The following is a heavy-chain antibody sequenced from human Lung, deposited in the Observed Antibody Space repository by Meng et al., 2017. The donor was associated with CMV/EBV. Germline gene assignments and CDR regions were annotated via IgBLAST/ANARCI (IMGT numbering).Heavy chain of an antibody. D-gene: IGHD6-13*01. CDR3: ARDLLSSSSWSPPLSFDP. CDR1: AFTFNNYA. J-gene: IGHJ5*02. V-gene: IGHV3-30-3*01. Sequence: SCAASAFTFNNYAMHWVRQAPGKGLEWVAVISYDGFNKYYADSVNGRFTISRDNSKNTLYLQMNSMRAEDTAVYYCARDLLSSSSWSPPLSFDPWGQGTXVTCSS. CDR2: ISYDGFNK.